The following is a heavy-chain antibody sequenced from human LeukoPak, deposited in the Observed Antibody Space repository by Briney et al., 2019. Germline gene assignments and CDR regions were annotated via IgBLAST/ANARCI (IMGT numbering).Heavy chain of an antibody. CDR1: GGTFSNYA. CDR3: ARSLGDLNWFDP. V-gene: IGHV1-69*13. D-gene: IGHD3-16*01. CDR2: IIPLFGSA. Sequence: GASVKVSCKASGGTFSNYAISWVRQAPGQGLEWMGGIIPLFGSADYAQKFQGRVTFTADESTSTAYMELSSLRSEDTAVYYCARSLGDLNWFDPWGQGTLVTVSS. J-gene: IGHJ5*02.